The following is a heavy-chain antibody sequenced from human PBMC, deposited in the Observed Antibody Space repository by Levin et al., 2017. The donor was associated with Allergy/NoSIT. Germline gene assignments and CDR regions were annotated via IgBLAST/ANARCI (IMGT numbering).Heavy chain of an antibody. J-gene: IGHJ4*02. CDR1: GYTFTSYG. CDR2: ISAYNGNT. Sequence: PVASVKVSCKASGYTFTSYGISWVRQAPGQGLEWMGWISAYNGNTNYAQKLQGRVTMTTDTSTSTAYMELRSLRSDDTAVYYCARSCTGGVCYYGTSYWGQGTLVTVSS. CDR3: ARSCTGGVCYYGTSY. V-gene: IGHV1-18*01. D-gene: IGHD2-8*02.